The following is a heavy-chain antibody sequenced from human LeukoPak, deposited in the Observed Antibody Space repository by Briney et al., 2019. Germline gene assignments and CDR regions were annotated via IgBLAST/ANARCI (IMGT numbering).Heavy chain of an antibody. Sequence: SVKVSCKASEGTFSSYTISWVRQAPGQGLEWMGRIIPILGIANYAQKFQGRVTITADKSTSTAYMELSSLRSEDTAVYYCASSGGVTISLGYWGQGTLVTVSS. CDR3: ASSGGVTISLGY. CDR2: IIPILGIA. V-gene: IGHV1-69*02. J-gene: IGHJ4*02. CDR1: EGTFSSYT. D-gene: IGHD3-3*01.